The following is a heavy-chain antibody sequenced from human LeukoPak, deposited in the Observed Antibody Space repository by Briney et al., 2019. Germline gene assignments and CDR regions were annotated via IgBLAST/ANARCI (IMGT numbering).Heavy chain of an antibody. CDR3: ARQPTAPDY. D-gene: IGHD4-11*01. CDR2: INHSGST. Sequence: SETLSLTCAVYGGXFSGYYCSWIRQPPGKGLEWIGEINHSGSTNYNPSLKSRVTISVDTSKNQFSLKLSSVTAADTAVYYCARQPTAPDYWGQGTLVTVSS. J-gene: IGHJ4*02. CDR1: GGXFSGYY. V-gene: IGHV4-34*01.